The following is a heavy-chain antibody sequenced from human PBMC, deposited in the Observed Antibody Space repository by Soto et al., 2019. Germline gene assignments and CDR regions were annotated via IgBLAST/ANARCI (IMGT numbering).Heavy chain of an antibody. J-gene: IGHJ6*02. CDR1: GFTFSSYA. V-gene: IGHV3-30-3*01. Sequence: QVQLVESGGGVVQPGRSLRLSCAASGFTFSSYAMHWVRQAPGKGLEWVAVISYDGSNKYYADSVKGRFTISRDNSKTTLYLQMNSLRAEDTAVYYCARDLVLRFLEWTIYYYYGMDVWGQGTTVTVSS. D-gene: IGHD3-3*01. CDR3: ARDLVLRFLEWTIYYYYGMDV. CDR2: ISYDGSNK.